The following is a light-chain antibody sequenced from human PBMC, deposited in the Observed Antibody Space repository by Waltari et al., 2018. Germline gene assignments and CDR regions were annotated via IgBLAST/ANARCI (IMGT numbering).Light chain of an antibody. CDR1: SSDVGRYDF. CDR3: SSYAGRNNLV. CDR2: EVN. J-gene: IGLJ3*02. Sequence: QSALTQPPSASGSPGQSVTISCTGTSSDVGRYDFVSWYQQHPGKVPKLIIYEVNRRPSGAPDRCSGSKSGNTAALTVSGLRAEDEADYYCSSYAGRNNLVFGGGTKLTVL. V-gene: IGLV2-8*01.